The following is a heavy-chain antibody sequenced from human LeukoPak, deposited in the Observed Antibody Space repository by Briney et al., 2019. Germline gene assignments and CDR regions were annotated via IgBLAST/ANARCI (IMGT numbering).Heavy chain of an antibody. CDR3: WRAADH. Sequence: SETLSLTCSFSGGSIRGGGYYWGWVRQPPGKGLEWIASLYSNGNTFYNPSLKSRVTISEESSKSQYSLKLRTVTAADTAVYFCWRAADHWGQGILVTVSS. CDR2: LYSNGNT. J-gene: IGHJ4*02. CDR1: GGSIRGGGYY. V-gene: IGHV4-39*01.